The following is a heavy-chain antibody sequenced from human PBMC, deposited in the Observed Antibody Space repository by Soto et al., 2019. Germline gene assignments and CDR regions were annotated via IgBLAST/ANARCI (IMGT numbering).Heavy chain of an antibody. CDR3: GRLEGLATISYYFDY. Sequence: SETLSLTCAVSGGSVSGNYWTWIRQPPGKGLEWIGEINHRGSINYDSSLKSRVTISVDKSKNQFSLKLMSLSAADTAVYYCGRLEGLATISYYFDYWGQGALVTVSS. V-gene: IGHV4-34*01. J-gene: IGHJ4*02. CDR2: INHRGSI. CDR1: GGSVSGNY. D-gene: IGHD3-9*01.